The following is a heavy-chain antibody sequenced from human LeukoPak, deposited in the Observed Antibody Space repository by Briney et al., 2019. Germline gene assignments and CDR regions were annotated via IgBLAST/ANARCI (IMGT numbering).Heavy chain of an antibody. CDR2: IIPILGIA. CDR1: GGTFSSYA. Sequence: GASVKVSCKASGGTFSSYAISWVRQAPGQGLEWMGRIIPILGIANYAQKFQGRVTITADKSTSTAYMELSSLRSEDTAVYYCARAPSSGYYDYWGQGTLVTVSS. D-gene: IGHD3-22*01. CDR3: ARAPSSGYYDY. V-gene: IGHV1-69*04. J-gene: IGHJ4*02.